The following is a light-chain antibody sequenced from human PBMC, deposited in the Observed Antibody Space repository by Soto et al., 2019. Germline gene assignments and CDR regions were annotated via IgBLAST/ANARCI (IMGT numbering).Light chain of an antibody. V-gene: IGLV2-14*01. CDR1: SSDVGAYNY. Sequence: QSVLTQPASVSGSPGQSITISCSGTSSDVGAYNYVSWYQQHPGKAPKLMIYEVTNRPSGVSYRFSGSKSGNTASLTISGLQAEDEADYYCSSYTTSSSYVFGTGTKLTVL. J-gene: IGLJ1*01. CDR3: SSYTTSSSYV. CDR2: EVT.